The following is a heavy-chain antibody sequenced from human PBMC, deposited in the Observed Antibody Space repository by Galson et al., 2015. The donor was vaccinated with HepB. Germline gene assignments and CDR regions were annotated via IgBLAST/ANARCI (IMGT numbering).Heavy chain of an antibody. J-gene: IGHJ4*02. D-gene: IGHD4-11*01. CDR2: IRSKAYGGTT. Sequence: SLRLSCAASGFTFGDYAMSWFRQAPGKGLEWVGFIRSKAYGGTTEYAASVKGRFAISRDDSKSIAYLQMNSLKTEDTAVYYCTRDRVTTFSVYWGQGTLVTVSS. CDR1: GFTFGDYA. CDR3: TRDRVTTFSVY. V-gene: IGHV3-49*03.